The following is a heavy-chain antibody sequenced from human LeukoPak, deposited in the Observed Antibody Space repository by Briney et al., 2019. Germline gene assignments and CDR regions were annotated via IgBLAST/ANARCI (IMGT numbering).Heavy chain of an antibody. J-gene: IGHJ4*02. V-gene: IGHV1-69*13. CDR1: GGTFSIYA. CDR2: IIPIFGTA. D-gene: IGHD4-17*01. Sequence: SVTVSFKASGGTFSIYAISWVRRAPGQGLEWMGGIIPIFGTANYAQKFQGRVTITADESTSTAYMELSSLRSEDTAVYYCATGDYQIYYWGQGTLVTVSS. CDR3: ATGDYQIYY.